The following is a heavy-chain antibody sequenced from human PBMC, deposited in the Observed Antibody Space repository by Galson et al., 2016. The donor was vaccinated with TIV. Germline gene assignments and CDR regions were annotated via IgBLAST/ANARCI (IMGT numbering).Heavy chain of an antibody. J-gene: IGHJ4*02. CDR1: GFTFGSYA. D-gene: IGHD2-8*01. V-gene: IGHV3-72*01. CDR2: SKNRQKNYLT. Sequence: SLRLSCAASGFTFGSYAMTWVRQAPGKGLEWVGRSKNRQKNYLTEYAASVKGRFTISRDDSKMSLFLQIKSLKSDDTAVYYWVMYVSGLPNWGQGTLVTVSS. CDR3: VMYVSGLPN.